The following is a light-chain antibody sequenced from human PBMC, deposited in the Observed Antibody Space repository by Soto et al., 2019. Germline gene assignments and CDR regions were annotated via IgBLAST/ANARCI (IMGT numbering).Light chain of an antibody. CDR2: GAS. Sequence: EIVMTQSPATLSVSPGERATLSCRASQSLSSNLAWYQQKPGQAPRLLIYGASTRASGVPARFSGSGSGTEFTLNISSLQSEDFAVYYCQQYNIWPPLTFGQGTKLEI. V-gene: IGKV3-15*01. CDR3: QQYNIWPPLT. CDR1: QSLSSN. J-gene: IGKJ2*01.